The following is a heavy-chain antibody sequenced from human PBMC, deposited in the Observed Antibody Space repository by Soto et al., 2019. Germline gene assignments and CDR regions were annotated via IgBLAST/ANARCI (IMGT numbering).Heavy chain of an antibody. Sequence: PGGSLRLSCAASGFTFSTYSMNWVRQAPGKGLEWVSYISGSSSTIYYADSVKGRFTISRDNAKTSLYLQMNSLRAEDTAVYYCAGDSSGYLEFDYWGQGTLVTVSS. J-gene: IGHJ4*02. CDR3: AGDSSGYLEFDY. D-gene: IGHD3-22*01. CDR2: ISGSSSTI. CDR1: GFTFSTYS. V-gene: IGHV3-48*01.